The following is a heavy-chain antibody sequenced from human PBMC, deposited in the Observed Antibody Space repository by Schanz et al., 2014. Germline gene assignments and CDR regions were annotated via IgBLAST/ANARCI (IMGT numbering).Heavy chain of an antibody. CDR3: ASIAARPRYFDP. J-gene: IGHJ5*02. V-gene: IGHV4-59*08. CDR2: IHYNGGT. D-gene: IGHD6-6*01. CDR1: GGSIISYY. Sequence: QVQLQESGPGLVKPSETLSLTCTVSGGSIISYYLTWIRQPPGKGLEWIGFIHYNGGTSYNPSLKSRLPISAGPSTQHSSLKLPSVPAADTALYYCASIAARPRYFDPWGQGTLVTVSS.